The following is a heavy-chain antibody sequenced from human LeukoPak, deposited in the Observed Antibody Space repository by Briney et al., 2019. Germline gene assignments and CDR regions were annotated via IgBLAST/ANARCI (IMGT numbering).Heavy chain of an antibody. CDR3: TKDLMTGFSSGWYFAY. Sequence: GGSLRLSCAASGFTFNSYWMSWVRQAPGKGLEWVANIKQDGSEQYYVDSVRGRFTISRDNSEKRLFLQMNSLRPDDSALYYCTKDLMTGFSSGWYFAYWGQGTLVTVSS. CDR1: GFTFNSYW. V-gene: IGHV3-7*05. J-gene: IGHJ4*02. D-gene: IGHD6-19*01. CDR2: IKQDGSEQ.